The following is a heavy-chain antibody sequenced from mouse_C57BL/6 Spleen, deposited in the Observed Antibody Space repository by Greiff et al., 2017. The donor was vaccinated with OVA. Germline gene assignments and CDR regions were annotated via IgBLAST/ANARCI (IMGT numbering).Heavy chain of an antibody. CDR2: ISSGSSTI. J-gene: IGHJ1*03. CDR1: GFTFSDYG. Sequence: EVKLQESGGGLVKPGGSLKLSCAASGFTFSDYGMHWVRQAPEKGLEWVAYISSGSSTIYYADTVKGRFTISTDNAKNTLFLQMTSLRSEDTAMYYGARSDNRKRSDVWGTGTTVTVSS. V-gene: IGHV5-17*01. CDR3: ARSDNRKRSDV. D-gene: IGHD2-14*01.